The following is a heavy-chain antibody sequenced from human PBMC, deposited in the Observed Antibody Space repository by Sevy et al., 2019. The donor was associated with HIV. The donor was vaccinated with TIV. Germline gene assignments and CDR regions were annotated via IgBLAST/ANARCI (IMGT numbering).Heavy chain of an antibody. Sequence: GGSLRLSCAASGFTFSSYWMHWVRQAPGKGLEWVANIKGDGSEKYYMDSVKGRFTISRDNAENSVYLQMNSLRAEDTAVYHCVRAGAFGTYDSWGQGTLVTVSS. CDR2: IKGDGSEK. D-gene: IGHD3-10*01. CDR1: GFTFSSYW. J-gene: IGHJ4*02. V-gene: IGHV3-7*01. CDR3: VRAGAFGTYDS.